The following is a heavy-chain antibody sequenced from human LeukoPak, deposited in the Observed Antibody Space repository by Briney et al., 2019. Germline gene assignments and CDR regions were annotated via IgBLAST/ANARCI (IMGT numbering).Heavy chain of an antibody. Sequence: ASVKVSCKVSGYTLTELSMHWVRQAPGKGLEWMGGFDPEDGETIYAQKFQGRVTMTEDTSTDTAYMELSSLRSEDTAVYYCATRGLRYFDWLRTQPRKYYFDYWGQGTLVTVSS. CDR2: FDPEDGET. CDR3: ATRGLRYFDWLRTQPRKYYFDY. CDR1: GYTLTELS. V-gene: IGHV1-24*01. J-gene: IGHJ4*02. D-gene: IGHD3-9*01.